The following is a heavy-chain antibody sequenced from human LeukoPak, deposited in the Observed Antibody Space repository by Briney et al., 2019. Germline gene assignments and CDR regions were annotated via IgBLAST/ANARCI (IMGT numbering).Heavy chain of an antibody. J-gene: IGHJ4*02. CDR2: IYTSGST. CDR1: GGSISSGSYY. V-gene: IGHV4-61*02. Sequence: SQTLSLTCTVSGGSISSGSYYWSWIRQPAGKGLGWFGRIYTSGSTNYNPSLKSRGTISVDTSKNQFSLKLSSVTAADTAVYYCASITIFGVVIHYWGQGTLVTVSS. CDR3: ASITIFGVVIHY. D-gene: IGHD3-3*01.